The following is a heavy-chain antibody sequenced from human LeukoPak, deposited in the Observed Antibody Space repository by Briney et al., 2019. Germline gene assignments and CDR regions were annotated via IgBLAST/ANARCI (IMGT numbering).Heavy chain of an antibody. J-gene: IGHJ4*02. Sequence: GGSLRLSCAASGFPFSSFWMNWVRQTPGRGLEWLANIRPDGSEQYYVDSVRGRFTISRDNAKNSVYLDMNNLRVDDTGVYYCSGRDSGRSPWAYWGQGTLVSVSS. CDR2: IRPDGSEQ. V-gene: IGHV3-7*01. CDR1: GFPFSSFW. CDR3: SGRDSGRSPWAY. D-gene: IGHD2-15*01.